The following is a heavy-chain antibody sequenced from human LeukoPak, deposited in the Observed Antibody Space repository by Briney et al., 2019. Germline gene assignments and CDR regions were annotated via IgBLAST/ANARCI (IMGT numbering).Heavy chain of an antibody. CDR2: ISYDGSNK. D-gene: IGHD3-22*01. J-gene: IGHJ5*02. V-gene: IGHV3-30-3*01. Sequence: PGRSLRLSCAASGFTFSSYAMHWLRQAPGKGLEWVAVISYDGSNKYYADSVKGRFTISRDNSKNTLYLQMNSLRAEDTAVYYCASLAPPDYYDSSGYNWFDPWGQGTLVTVSS. CDR1: GFTFSSYA. CDR3: ASLAPPDYYDSSGYNWFDP.